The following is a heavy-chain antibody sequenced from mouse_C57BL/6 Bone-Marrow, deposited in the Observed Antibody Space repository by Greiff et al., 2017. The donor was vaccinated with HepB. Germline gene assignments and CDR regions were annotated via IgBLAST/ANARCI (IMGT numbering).Heavy chain of an antibody. CDR2: IYPNNGGT. Sequence: VQLQQSGPELVKPGASVKISCKASGYTFTDYYMNWVKQSHGKSLEWIGDIYPNNGGTSYNQKFKGKATLTVDKSSSTAYMEHRSLTSEDSAVYYCASLSMGEKNCFDYWGQGTTLTVSS. CDR1: GYTFTDYY. D-gene: IGHD4-1*01. J-gene: IGHJ2*01. CDR3: ASLSMGEKNCFDY. V-gene: IGHV1-26*01.